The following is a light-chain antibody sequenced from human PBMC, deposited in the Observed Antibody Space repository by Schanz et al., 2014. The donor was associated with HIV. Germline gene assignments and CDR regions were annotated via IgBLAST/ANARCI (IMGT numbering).Light chain of an antibody. J-gene: IGKJ3*01. CDR3: LQDYNYPFT. V-gene: IGKV1-6*02. Sequence: IQMTQSPSSLSASVGDRVTITCRASQGINSDLGWYQQKPGRAPKLLIYTASTLQNEVPSRFSGSGSGTDFTLTISSLQPEDFATYYCLQDYNYPFTFGPGTKVDVK. CDR1: QGINSD. CDR2: TAS.